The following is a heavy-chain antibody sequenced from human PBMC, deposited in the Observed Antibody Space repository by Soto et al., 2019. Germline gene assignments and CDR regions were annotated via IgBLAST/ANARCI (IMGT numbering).Heavy chain of an antibody. J-gene: IGHJ4*02. CDR2: ISSSSSTI. Sequence: GGSLRLSCAASGFTFSSYSMNWVRQAPGKGLEWVSYISSSSSTIYYADSVKGRFTISRDNAKNSLYLQMNSLRDEDTAVYYCAGKYYYGSGGRISLDYWGQGTLVTVSS. CDR1: GFTFSSYS. D-gene: IGHD3-10*01. CDR3: AGKYYYGSGGRISLDY. V-gene: IGHV3-48*02.